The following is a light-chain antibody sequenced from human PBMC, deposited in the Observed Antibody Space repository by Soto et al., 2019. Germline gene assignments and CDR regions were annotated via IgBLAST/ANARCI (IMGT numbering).Light chain of an antibody. CDR3: QQRSNWPPT. Sequence: EIVLTQSPATLSLSPGERATLSYRASRSVSSYLAWYQQKPGQAPRLLIYDASNRATGIPARFSGSGSGTDFTLTISSLEPEDFAVYYCQQRSNWPPTFGGGTKVEIK. CDR2: DAS. J-gene: IGKJ4*01. CDR1: RSVSSY. V-gene: IGKV3-11*01.